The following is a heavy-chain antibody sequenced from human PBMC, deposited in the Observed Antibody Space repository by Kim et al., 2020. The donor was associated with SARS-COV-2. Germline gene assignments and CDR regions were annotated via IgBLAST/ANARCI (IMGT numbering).Heavy chain of an antibody. Sequence: GGSLRLSCAASGFTFSSYAMSWVRQTPGKGLEWVSAISGSGGSTYYADSVKGRFTISRDNSKNTLYLQMNSLRAEDTAVYYCAKDPGHITMVRGVIITPSYYGMDVWGQGTTVTVSS. CDR1: GFTFSSYA. V-gene: IGHV3-23*01. CDR2: ISGSGGST. J-gene: IGHJ6*02. D-gene: IGHD3-10*01. CDR3: AKDPGHITMVRGVIITPSYYGMDV.